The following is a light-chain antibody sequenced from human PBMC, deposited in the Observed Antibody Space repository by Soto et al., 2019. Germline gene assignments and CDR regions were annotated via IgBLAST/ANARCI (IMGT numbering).Light chain of an antibody. CDR2: DAS. Sequence: QLTQSPSSLSASVGDRVAITCRASQGISSSLAWYQQKPGKAPNLLIYDASTLQSGVPSRVSGSGSGTDFTLTISSLQPEDFATYYCQQSYGTLYTFGQGTKVDIK. CDR3: QQSYGTLYT. J-gene: IGKJ2*01. CDR1: QGISSS. V-gene: IGKV1-39*01.